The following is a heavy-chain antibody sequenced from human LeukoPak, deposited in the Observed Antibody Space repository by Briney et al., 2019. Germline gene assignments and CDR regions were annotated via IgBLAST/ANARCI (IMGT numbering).Heavy chain of an antibody. CDR1: GGSFSGYY. V-gene: IGHV4-34*01. CDR3: AGSVAPFDY. CDR2: INHSRST. D-gene: IGHD6-19*01. J-gene: IGHJ4*02. Sequence: PSETLSLTCAVYGGSFSGYYWSWIRQPPGKGLEWIGEINHSRSTNYNPSLKSRVTISVDTSKNQFSLKLSSVTAADTAVYYCAGSVAPFDYWGQGTLVTVSS.